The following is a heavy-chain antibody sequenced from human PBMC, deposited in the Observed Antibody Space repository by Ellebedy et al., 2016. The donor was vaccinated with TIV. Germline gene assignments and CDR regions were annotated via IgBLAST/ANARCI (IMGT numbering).Heavy chain of an antibody. CDR1: GGTFSSYA. CDR3: ARTYYDILTENYYYGMDV. V-gene: IGHV1-69*04. J-gene: IGHJ6*02. Sequence: SVKVSXXASGGTFSSYAISWVRQAPGQGLEWMGRIIPILGIANYAQKFQGRVTITADKSTSTAYMELSSLRSEDTAVYYCARTYYDILTENYYYGMDVWGQGTTVTVSS. CDR2: IIPILGIA. D-gene: IGHD3-9*01.